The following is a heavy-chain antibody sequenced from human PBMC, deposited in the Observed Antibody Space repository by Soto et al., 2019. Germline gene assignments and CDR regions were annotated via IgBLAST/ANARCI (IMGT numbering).Heavy chain of an antibody. CDR1: GFTFSSYW. CDR2: IDTDGSST. V-gene: IGHV3-74*01. D-gene: IGHD5-12*01. CDR3: ARYHFGGYAFDS. J-gene: IGHJ4*02. Sequence: PGGSLRLSCAASGFTFSSYWMHWVRQAPGKGLVWVAHIDTDGSSTSYADSVEGRFTISRDNAKNSLYLQMNSLVVEDTATYYYARYHFGGYAFDSWGQGTPVTVSS.